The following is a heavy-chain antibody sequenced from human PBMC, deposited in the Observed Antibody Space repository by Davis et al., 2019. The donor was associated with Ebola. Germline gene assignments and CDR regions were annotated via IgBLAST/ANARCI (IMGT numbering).Heavy chain of an antibody. Sequence: SETLSLTCTVSGGSISSYYWSWIRQPPGKGLEWIGYIYYSGSTNYNPSLKSRVTISVDTSKNQFSLKLSSVTAADTAVYYCAKDPQEYSYGRFDYWGQGTLVTVSS. V-gene: IGHV4-59*01. D-gene: IGHD5-18*01. J-gene: IGHJ4*02. CDR1: GGSISSYY. CDR2: IYYSGST. CDR3: AKDPQEYSYGRFDY.